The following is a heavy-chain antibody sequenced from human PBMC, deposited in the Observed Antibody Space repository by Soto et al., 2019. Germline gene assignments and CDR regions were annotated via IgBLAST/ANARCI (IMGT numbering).Heavy chain of an antibody. D-gene: IGHD2-15*01. V-gene: IGHV1-69*13. Sequence: SVKVSCKASGGTYSSYAISWVRQAPGQGLEWMGGIIPIFGTANYAQKFQGRVTITADESTSTAYMELSSLRSEDTAVYYCARPARTSSYYYYGMDVWGQGTTVTVSS. CDR1: GGTYSSYA. J-gene: IGHJ6*02. CDR3: ARPARTSSYYYYGMDV. CDR2: IIPIFGTA.